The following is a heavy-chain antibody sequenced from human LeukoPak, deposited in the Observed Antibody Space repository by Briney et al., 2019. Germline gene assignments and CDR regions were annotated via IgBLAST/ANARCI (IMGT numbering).Heavy chain of an antibody. CDR2: ISSSSSYI. J-gene: IGHJ6*03. CDR1: GFTFSSYS. Sequence: GGSLRLSCAASGFTFSSYSMNWIRQAPGKGLEWVSSISSSSSYIYYADSVKGRFTISRDNAKNSLYLQMNSLRAEDTAVYYCARVEFGYYYGSGSYIGYYYYYMDVRDKGTTVTVS. V-gene: IGHV3-21*01. CDR3: ARVEFGYYYGSGSYIGYYYYYMDV. D-gene: IGHD3-10*01.